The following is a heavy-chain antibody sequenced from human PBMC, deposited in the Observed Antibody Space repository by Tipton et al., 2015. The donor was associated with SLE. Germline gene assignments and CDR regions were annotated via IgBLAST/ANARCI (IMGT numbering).Heavy chain of an antibody. V-gene: IGHV3-23*04. D-gene: IGHD1/OR15-1a*01. Sequence: QLVQSGGGLIQSGGSLRLTCATSGFTFSSYALSWVRRAPGKGLEWVSAISGGGGSTYYADFVKGRFSISIDKSKKTLFLQMNSLRVDDTATYYCAKFEKTTDFYLDSWGQGTLVSVSS. J-gene: IGHJ4*02. CDR2: ISGGGGST. CDR1: GFTFSSYA. CDR3: AKFEKTTDFYLDS.